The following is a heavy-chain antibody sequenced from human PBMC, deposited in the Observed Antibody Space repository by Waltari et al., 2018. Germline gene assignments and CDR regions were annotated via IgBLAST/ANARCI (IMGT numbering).Heavy chain of an antibody. V-gene: IGHV1-2*02. D-gene: IGHD7-27*01. CDR3: ARDHNWGPDY. Sequence: QVQLVQSGAELKNPGASVSVSCQTSGSTFTNFYFHWVRQAPGQGLEWMGWIHPGGGDTNYAQKFQGRVTLTRDTSIDTAYLELNGLTSDDTAIYYCARDHNWGPDYWGQGTLVTVSS. J-gene: IGHJ4*02. CDR2: IHPGGGDT. CDR1: GSTFTNFY.